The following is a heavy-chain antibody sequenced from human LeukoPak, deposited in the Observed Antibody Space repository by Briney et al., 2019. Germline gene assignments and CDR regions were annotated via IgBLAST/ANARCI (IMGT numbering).Heavy chain of an antibody. CDR1: GFTFSSYW. D-gene: IGHD3-22*01. J-gene: IGHJ3*02. V-gene: IGHV3-7*01. CDR2: IKQEGSEK. CDR3: ARDRNPYYYDSSTDAFDI. Sequence: GGSLRLSCAASGFTFSSYWMSWVRQAPGKGLEWVANIKQEGSEKYYVDSVKGRFTISRDNAKNSVYLQMNSLRAEDTAVYYCARDRNPYYYDSSTDAFDIWGQGTMVTVSS.